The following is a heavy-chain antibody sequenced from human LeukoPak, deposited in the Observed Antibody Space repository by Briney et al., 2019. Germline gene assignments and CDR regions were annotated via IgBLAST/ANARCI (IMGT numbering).Heavy chain of an antibody. J-gene: IGHJ3*02. Sequence: SETLSLTCTVSGGSISSYCWSWIRQPPGKGLEWIGYIYYSGTTNYNPSLKSRVTISVDTSKNQFSLKLSSVTAADTAVYYCARDRTSYYDFWSGPIGGAFDIWGQGTMVTVSS. CDR1: GGSISSYC. CDR3: ARDRTSYYDFWSGPIGGAFDI. CDR2: IYYSGTT. D-gene: IGHD3-3*01. V-gene: IGHV4-59*12.